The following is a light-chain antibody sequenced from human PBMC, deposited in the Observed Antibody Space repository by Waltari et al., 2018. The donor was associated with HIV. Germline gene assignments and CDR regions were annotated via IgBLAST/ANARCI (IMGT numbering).Light chain of an antibody. V-gene: IGLV3-21*04. CDR1: NIGTKR. CDR2: DNI. J-gene: IGLJ3*02. CDR3: QVWDGTNDHRV. Sequence: SYVLTQPPSLSVAPGKTARITCGGKNIGTKRVHRYQQNPGQAPVVVIYDNIDRPSGIPERFSGYNSENTDTLTISRVEAELGADYYCQVWDGTNDHRVFGGATNLAVL.